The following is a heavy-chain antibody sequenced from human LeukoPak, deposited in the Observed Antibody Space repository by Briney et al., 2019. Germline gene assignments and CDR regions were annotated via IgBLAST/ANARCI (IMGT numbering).Heavy chain of an antibody. J-gene: IGHJ6*02. CDR1: GYTFTSYA. Sequence: GASVKVSCKASGYTFTSYAMNWVRQAPGQGLEWMGWINTSTGNPTYAQGFTGRFVFSLDTSVSTAYLQISSLKAEDTAVYYCARGPANPPKYDFWSGYYYPGMDVWGQGTTVTVSS. CDR2: INTSTGNP. D-gene: IGHD3-3*01. CDR3: ARGPANPPKYDFWSGYYYPGMDV. V-gene: IGHV7-4-1*02.